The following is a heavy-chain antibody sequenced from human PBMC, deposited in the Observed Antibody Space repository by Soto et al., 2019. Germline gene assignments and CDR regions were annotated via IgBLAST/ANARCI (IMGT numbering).Heavy chain of an antibody. CDR1: GFTFSDYY. CDR2: ISSSGSSI. D-gene: IGHD5-18*01. Sequence: PGGSLRLSCAASGFTFSDYYMSWIRQAPGKGLEWVSYISSSGSSIHYADSVKGRFTISRDNAKNSLYLQMNSLRAEDTAVYYCVRLYSYANDYWGQGTLVTVSS. CDR3: VRLYSYANDY. V-gene: IGHV3-11*01. J-gene: IGHJ4*02.